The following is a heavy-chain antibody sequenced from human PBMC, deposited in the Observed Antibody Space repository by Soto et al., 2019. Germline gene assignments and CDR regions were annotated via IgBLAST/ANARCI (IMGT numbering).Heavy chain of an antibody. J-gene: IGHJ4*02. CDR1: GDSVSSVGFH. D-gene: IGHD3-3*01. CDR3: ARAPVGLDTISYFDY. CDR2: IYNGGST. V-gene: IGHV4-30-4*01. Sequence: TLSLTCTVSGDSVSSVGFHWAWLRRPPGKGLEWIGYIYNGGSTYYRPSLESRMHMSLDATRNQYSLRLTSVTAADTAVYFCARAPVGLDTISYFDYWGQGKLVTVSS.